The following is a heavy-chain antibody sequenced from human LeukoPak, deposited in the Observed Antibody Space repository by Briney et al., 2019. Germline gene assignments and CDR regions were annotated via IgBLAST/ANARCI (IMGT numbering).Heavy chain of an antibody. CDR1: GFTFSSYG. CDR3: AKDPGYNWNYLDY. J-gene: IGHJ4*02. D-gene: IGHD1-20*01. Sequence: GGSLRLSCAASGFTFSSYGMHWVRQAPGKGLEWVAVISYDGSNKYYADSVRGRFTISRDNSKNTLYLQMNSLRAEDTAVYYCAKDPGYNWNYLDYWGQGTLVTVSS. V-gene: IGHV3-30*18. CDR2: ISYDGSNK.